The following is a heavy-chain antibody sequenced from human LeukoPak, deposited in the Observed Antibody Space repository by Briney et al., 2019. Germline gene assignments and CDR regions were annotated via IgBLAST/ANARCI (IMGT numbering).Heavy chain of an antibody. CDR1: GGSISSGSYY. D-gene: IGHD5-24*01. V-gene: IGHV4-61*02. CDR2: IYTSGST. Sequence: SQTLSLTCTVSGGSISSGSYYWSWIRQPAGKGLEWIGRIYTSGSTNYNPSLKSRVTISVDTSKNQFSLKLSSVTAADTAVYYRAKGGRDGYNYLGYWGQGTLVTVSS. CDR3: AKGGRDGYNYLGY. J-gene: IGHJ4*02.